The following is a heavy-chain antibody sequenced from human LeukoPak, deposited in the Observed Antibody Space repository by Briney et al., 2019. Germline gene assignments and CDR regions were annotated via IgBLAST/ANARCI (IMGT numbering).Heavy chain of an antibody. CDR1: GGSFSGYY. Sequence: SETLSLTCAVYGGSFSGYYWSWIRQPPGKGLEWIGEINHSGSTNYNPSLKSRVTISVDTSKNQFSLKLSSVTAADTAVYYCARSPIAEAGTGANWFDPWGQGTLVTVSS. D-gene: IGHD6-13*01. CDR2: INHSGST. CDR3: ARSPIAEAGTGANWFDP. V-gene: IGHV4-34*01. J-gene: IGHJ5*02.